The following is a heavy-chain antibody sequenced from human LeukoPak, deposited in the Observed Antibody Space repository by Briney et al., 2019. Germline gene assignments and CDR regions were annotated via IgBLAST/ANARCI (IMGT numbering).Heavy chain of an antibody. Sequence: SETLSLTCTDSGGSISSSSYYWGWIRQPPGKGLEWIGSIYYSGSTYYNPSLKSRVTISVDTSKNQFSPKLSSVTAADTAVYYCARGSSGWYGYWGQGTLVTVSS. V-gene: IGHV4-39*01. CDR3: ARGSSGWYGY. J-gene: IGHJ4*02. D-gene: IGHD6-19*01. CDR2: IYYSGST. CDR1: GGSISSSSYY.